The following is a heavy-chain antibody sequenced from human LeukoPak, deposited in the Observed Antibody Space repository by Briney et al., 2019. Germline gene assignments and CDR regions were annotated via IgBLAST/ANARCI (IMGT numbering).Heavy chain of an antibody. CDR1: GYTFTGYY. CDR2: INPNSGGT. V-gene: IGHV1-2*02. D-gene: IGHD5-12*01. CDR3: ASGFLGGYDSNFDY. Sequence: ASVKVSCKASGYTFTGYYMNWVRQAPGQGLEWMGWINPNSGGTNYAQKLQGRVTMTTDTSTSTAYMDLRSLRSDDTAVYYCASGFLGGYDSNFDYWGQGTLVTVSS. J-gene: IGHJ4*02.